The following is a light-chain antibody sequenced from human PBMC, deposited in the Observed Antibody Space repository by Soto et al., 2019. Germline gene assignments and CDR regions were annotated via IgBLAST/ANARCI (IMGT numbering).Light chain of an antibody. Sequence: EIVLTQSPGTLSLSPGERATLSCRASQSVSSSFLAWYQQKPGQAPRLLIYGASSRATGIPDRFSGSGSGTYFILTISRLEPEDFAVYYCQQYDHSPRTFGQGTKVEIK. V-gene: IGKV3-20*01. CDR2: GAS. CDR1: QSVSSSF. J-gene: IGKJ1*01. CDR3: QQYDHSPRT.